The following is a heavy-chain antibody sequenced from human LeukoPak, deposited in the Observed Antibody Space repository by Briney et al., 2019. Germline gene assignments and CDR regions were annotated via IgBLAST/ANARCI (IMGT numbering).Heavy chain of an antibody. V-gene: IGHV4-59*01. CDR2: IYYSGST. CDR3: ARAPRYCTNGVCYSGIDY. CDR1: GGSISSYY. D-gene: IGHD2-8*01. J-gene: IGHJ4*02. Sequence: PSETLSLTCTVSGGSISSYYWSWIRQPPGKGLEWIGYIYYSGSTNYNPSLKSRVTISVDTSKNQFSLKLSSVTAADTAVYYCARAPRYCTNGVCYSGIDYWGQGTLVTVSS.